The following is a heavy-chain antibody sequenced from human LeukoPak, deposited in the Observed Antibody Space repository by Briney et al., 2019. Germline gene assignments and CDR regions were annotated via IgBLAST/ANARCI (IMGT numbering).Heavy chain of an antibody. V-gene: IGHV4-30-2*01. CDR1: GGSISSGGYS. D-gene: IGHD3-22*01. J-gene: IGHJ4*02. CDR2: IYHSGST. Sequence: SQTLSLTCAVSGGSISSGGYSWSWIRQPPGKGLEWIGYIYHSGSTYYSPSLKSRVTISVDRSKNQFSLKLSSVTAADTAVYYCASSSGSGFLFDYWGQGTLVTVSS. CDR3: ASSSGSGFLFDY.